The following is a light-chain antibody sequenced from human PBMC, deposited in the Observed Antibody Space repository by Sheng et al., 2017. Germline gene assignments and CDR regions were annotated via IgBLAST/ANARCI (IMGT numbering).Light chain of an antibody. V-gene: IGKV3-15*01. CDR1: QSVNSN. Sequence: EVVMTQSPATQSVSPGERATLSCRASQSVNSNLAWYQQKPGQAPRLLIYGASTRATGIPARFSGSWSGREFSLTISSLQSEDFAVYYCQQYEIWPRTFGQGTKVEI. CDR2: GAS. CDR3: QQYEIWPRT. J-gene: IGKJ1*01.